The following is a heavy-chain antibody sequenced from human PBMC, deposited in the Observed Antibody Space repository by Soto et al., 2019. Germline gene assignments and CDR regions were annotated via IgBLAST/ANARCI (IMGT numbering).Heavy chain of an antibody. CDR2: IYYSGST. Sequence: SETLSLTCTVSGGSISSGGYYWSWIRQHPGKGLEWIGYIYYSGSTYYNPSLKSRVTISVDTSKNQFSLKLSSVTAADTAVYYCAREKYDYIWGSYRSPSKYMDVWGKGTTVTVSS. CDR3: AREKYDYIWGSYRSPSKYMDV. D-gene: IGHD3-16*02. CDR1: GGSISSGGYY. J-gene: IGHJ6*03. V-gene: IGHV4-31*03.